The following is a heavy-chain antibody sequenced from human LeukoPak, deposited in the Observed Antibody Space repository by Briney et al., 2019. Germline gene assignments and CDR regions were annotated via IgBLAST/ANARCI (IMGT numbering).Heavy chain of an antibody. CDR3: AREPLRLGEFSLIDY. CDR2: ISAYNGNT. V-gene: IGHV1-18*01. D-gene: IGHD3-16*02. CDR1: SYTFTSYG. J-gene: IGHJ4*02. Sequence: ASVKVSCKASSYTFTSYGISWVRQAPGQGLEWMGWISAYNGNTNYAQTLQGRVTMTTDTSTSTAYMELRSVRSDDTAVYYCAREPLRLGEFSLIDYWGQGTLVTVSS.